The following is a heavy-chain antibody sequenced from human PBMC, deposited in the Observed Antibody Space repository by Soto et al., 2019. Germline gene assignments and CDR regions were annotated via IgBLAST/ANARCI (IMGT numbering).Heavy chain of an antibody. V-gene: IGHV3-48*01. CDR2: ISSSSSTI. CDR1: GFTFSSYS. J-gene: IGHJ6*03. D-gene: IGHD4-17*01. CDR3: VRGGTTVTTGQSHYYYYYMDV. Sequence: EVQLVESGGGLVQPGGSLRLSCAASGFTFSSYSMNWVRQAPGKGLEWVSYISSSSSTIYYADSVKGRFTISRDNAKNSLYLQMNSLRAEDTAVYYCVRGGTTVTTGQSHYYYYYMDVWGKGTTVTVSS.